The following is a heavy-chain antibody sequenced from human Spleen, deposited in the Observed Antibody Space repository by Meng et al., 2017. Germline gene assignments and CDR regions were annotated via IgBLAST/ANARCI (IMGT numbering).Heavy chain of an antibody. Sequence: LRLSCVISGDSVSSNTVAWNWIRQSPSGILEWLGRTYYRSKWYSDYAGSVRSRITINADTSRNQFSLQLNSVTPEDAAMYYCARYTTTWYLDFWGQGTLVTVSS. J-gene: IGHJ4*02. CDR1: GDSVSSNTVA. CDR3: ARYTTTWYLDF. D-gene: IGHD2-2*02. V-gene: IGHV6-1*01. CDR2: TYYRSKWYS.